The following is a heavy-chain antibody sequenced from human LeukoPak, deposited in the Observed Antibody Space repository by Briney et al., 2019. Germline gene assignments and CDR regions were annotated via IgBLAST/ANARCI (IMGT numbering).Heavy chain of an antibody. D-gene: IGHD3-22*01. CDR1: GYSFTSYW. CDR3: ARLAYYDSSAYWQRDAFDI. CDR2: IDPSDSYT. V-gene: IGHV5-10-1*04. J-gene: IGHJ3*02. Sequence: GESLKISCKGSGYSFTSYWISWVRQMPGKGLEWMGRIDPSDSYTNYSPSFQGQVTISADKSISTAYLQWSSLKASDTAMYYCARLAYYDSSAYWQRDAFDIWGQGTMVTVSS.